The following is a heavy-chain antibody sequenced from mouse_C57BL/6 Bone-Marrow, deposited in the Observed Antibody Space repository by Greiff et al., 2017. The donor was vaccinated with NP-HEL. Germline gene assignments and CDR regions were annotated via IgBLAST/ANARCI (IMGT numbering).Heavy chain of an antibody. D-gene: IGHD3-2*02. CDR1: GYTFTSYW. Sequence: QVQLQQPGAELVKPGASVKLSCKASGYTFTSYWMQWVKQRPGQGLEWIGEIDPSDSYTNYNQKFKGKATLTVDTSSSTAYMQLSSLTSEDSAVYYCARASYSSGYAYWGQGTLVTVSA. J-gene: IGHJ3*01. CDR2: IDPSDSYT. CDR3: ARASYSSGYAY. V-gene: IGHV1-50*01.